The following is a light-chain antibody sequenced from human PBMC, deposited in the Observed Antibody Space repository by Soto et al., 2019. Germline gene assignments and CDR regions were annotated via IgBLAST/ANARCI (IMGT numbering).Light chain of an antibody. J-gene: IGKJ2*01. V-gene: IGKV3-11*01. CDR2: DAS. CDR3: QPRAIWPYT. CDR1: RTVFNF. Sequence: EIALTQSPATLSLSPGERATLSCRANRTVFNFLIWYQQKPGQAPRLLIYDASNRATDIPSRFSGTGSGTDFRLNISVLEPEDFALYCCQPRAIWPYTFGPGTTLEIK.